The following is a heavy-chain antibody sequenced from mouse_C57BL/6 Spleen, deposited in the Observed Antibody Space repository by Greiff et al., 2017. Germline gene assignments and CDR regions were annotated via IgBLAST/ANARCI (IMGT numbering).Heavy chain of an antibody. CDR1: GYAFSSYW. J-gene: IGHJ2*01. V-gene: IGHV1-80*01. CDR2: IYPGDGDT. CDR3: AKEGNFDY. Sequence: QVQLQQSGAELVKPGASVKISCKASGYAFSSYWVNWVKQRPGKGLEWIGQIYPGDGDTNYNGKFKGKATLTADKSSSTAYMQLSSLTSEDSAVYFCAKEGNFDYWGQGTTLTVSS.